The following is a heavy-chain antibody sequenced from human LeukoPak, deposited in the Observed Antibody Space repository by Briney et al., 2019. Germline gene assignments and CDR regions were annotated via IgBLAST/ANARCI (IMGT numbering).Heavy chain of an antibody. D-gene: IGHD6-13*01. CDR1: GGSFSGYY. Sequence: KTSETLSLTCAVYGGSFSGYYWSWIRQPPGKGLEWIGEINHSGSTNYNPSLKSRVTISVDTSKNQFSLKLSSVTAADTAVYYCARGDSSSSDYYYMDVWGKGTTVTVSS. CDR3: ARGDSSSSDYYYMDV. J-gene: IGHJ6*03. V-gene: IGHV4-34*01. CDR2: INHSGST.